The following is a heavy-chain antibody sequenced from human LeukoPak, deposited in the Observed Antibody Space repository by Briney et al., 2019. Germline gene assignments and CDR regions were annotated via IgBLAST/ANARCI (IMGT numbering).Heavy chain of an antibody. CDR2: ISGSGGST. CDR1: GFTFNNYA. D-gene: IGHD2-15*01. CDR3: AKDGAYCNGGSCPHY. Sequence: GGSLRLSCAASGFTFNNYAMSWVRQAPGKGLEWVSAISGSGGSTYYADSVKGRFTISRDNSNNTLYLQMNSLRAEDTAVYYCAKDGAYCNGGSCPHYWGQGTLVTVSS. J-gene: IGHJ4*02. V-gene: IGHV3-23*01.